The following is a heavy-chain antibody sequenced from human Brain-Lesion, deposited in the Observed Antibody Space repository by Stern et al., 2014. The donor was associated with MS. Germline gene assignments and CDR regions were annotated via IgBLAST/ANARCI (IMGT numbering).Heavy chain of an antibody. J-gene: IGHJ4*02. CDR2: MNPYSGNT. D-gene: IGHD1-14*01. CDR1: GYTFSSYD. V-gene: IGHV1-8*01. CDR3: ARAVRNQLISKY. Sequence: VQLVESGAEVKKPGASVKVSCKASGYTFSSYDITWVRQASGHGLEWMGWMNPYSGNTGYAQKFKGRVSMTSDPSISTVYMELTSLTSADTAVYFCARAVRNQLISKYWGRETLVTVSS.